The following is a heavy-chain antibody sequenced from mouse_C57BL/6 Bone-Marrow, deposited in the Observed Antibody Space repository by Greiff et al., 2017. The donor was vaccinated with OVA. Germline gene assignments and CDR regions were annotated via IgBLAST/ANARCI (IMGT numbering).Heavy chain of an antibody. Sequence: VQLQQSGAELVKPGASVKISCKASGYAFSNYWWNWVKQRPGKGLEWIGQIYPGDGDINYNGKFKGKATLTADKSSSTAYMQFSSLTSEDSAVYFCARGAYWGQGTTLTVSS. CDR3: ARGAY. CDR1: GYAFSNYW. J-gene: IGHJ2*01. CDR2: IYPGDGDI. V-gene: IGHV1-80*01.